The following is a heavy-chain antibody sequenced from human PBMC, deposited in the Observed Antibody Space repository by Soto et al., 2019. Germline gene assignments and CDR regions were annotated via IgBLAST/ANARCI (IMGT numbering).Heavy chain of an antibody. CDR2: ISYDGSNK. Sequence: QVQLVESGGGVVQPGRSLRLSCAASGFTFSTYAMHWVRQAPGKGLEWLAVISYDGSNKYYADSVKGRFTISRDDSKTTLFLQMDSLRAEDTALYYCAKALILYRIEATNSWDSWGQGTLVTVSS. CDR1: GFTFSTYA. V-gene: IGHV3-30*18. J-gene: IGHJ5*01. CDR3: AKALILYRIEATNSWDS. D-gene: IGHD2-15*01.